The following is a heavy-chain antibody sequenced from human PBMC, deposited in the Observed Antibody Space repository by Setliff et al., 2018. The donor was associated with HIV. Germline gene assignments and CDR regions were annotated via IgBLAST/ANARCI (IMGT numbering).Heavy chain of an antibody. D-gene: IGHD5-12*01. CDR1: GGTIASGGHY. Sequence: ASETLSLTCTVSGGTIASGGHYWSWIRQHPGKGLEWIGYIFYSGDTSYNPSLKSRLTLSLDMSKNQFSLKVNSVTAEDTAVYYCANPGRGYGGMNVWGKGTTVTVSS. CDR3: ANPGRGYGGMNV. CDR2: IFYSGDT. J-gene: IGHJ6*03. V-gene: IGHV4-31*03.